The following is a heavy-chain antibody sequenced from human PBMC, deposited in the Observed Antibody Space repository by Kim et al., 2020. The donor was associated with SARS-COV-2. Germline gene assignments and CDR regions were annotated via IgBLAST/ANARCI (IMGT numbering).Heavy chain of an antibody. V-gene: IGHV1-3*01. Sequence: ASVKVSCKASGFTFSDYAMYWVRQAPGQRLEWMGWINAGNGNTRYSQKFQVRVTITWDTSASTAYMDLTSLRFEDTAVYYCARERFGGSFDYWGQGTLVT. CDR3: ARERFGGSFDY. CDR2: INAGNGNT. D-gene: IGHD3-10*01. CDR1: GFTFSDYA. J-gene: IGHJ4*02.